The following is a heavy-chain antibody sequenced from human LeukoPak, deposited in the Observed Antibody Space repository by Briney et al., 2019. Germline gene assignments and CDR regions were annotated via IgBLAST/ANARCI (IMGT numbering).Heavy chain of an antibody. CDR2: ISAYNGNT. V-gene: IGHV1-18*01. CDR3: ARVPLYSGSYYMGVLDY. Sequence: ASGKVSCKASGYTFTSYGISWVRQAPGQGLEWMGWISAYNGNTNYAQKLQGRVTMTTDTSTSTAYMELRSLRSDDTAVYYCARVPLYSGSYYMGVLDYWGQGTLVTVSS. CDR1: GYTFTSYG. J-gene: IGHJ4*02. D-gene: IGHD3-10*01.